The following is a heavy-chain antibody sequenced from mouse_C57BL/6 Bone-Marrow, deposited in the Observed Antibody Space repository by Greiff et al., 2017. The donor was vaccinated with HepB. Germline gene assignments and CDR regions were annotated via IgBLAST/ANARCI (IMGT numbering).Heavy chain of an antibody. CDR2: INPSSGYT. CDR1: GYTFTSYW. CDR3: AREGTTVVARNWFAY. Sequence: QVQLKESGAELAKPGASVKLSCKASGYTFTSYWMHWVKQRPGQGLEWIGYINPSSGYTKYNQKFKDKATLTADKSSSTAYMQLSSLTYEDSAVYYCAREGTTVVARNWFAYWGQGTLVTVSA. J-gene: IGHJ3*01. D-gene: IGHD1-1*01. V-gene: IGHV1-7*01.